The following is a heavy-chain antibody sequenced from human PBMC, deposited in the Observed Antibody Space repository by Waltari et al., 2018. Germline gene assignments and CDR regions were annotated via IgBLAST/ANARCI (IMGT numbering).Heavy chain of an antibody. CDR2: IYTSGST. D-gene: IGHD6-6*01. V-gene: IGHV4-61*02. J-gene: IGHJ4*02. Sequence: QVQLQESGPGLVKPSQTLSLTCTVSGGSISSGSYYWSWIRQPAGKGLEWRGRIYTSGSTNYNPSLKSRVTISVDTSKNQFSLTLSSGTAADTAVYSCARDRYSSSYYCDYWGQGTLVTVSS. CDR3: ARDRYSSSYYCDY. CDR1: GGSISSGSYY.